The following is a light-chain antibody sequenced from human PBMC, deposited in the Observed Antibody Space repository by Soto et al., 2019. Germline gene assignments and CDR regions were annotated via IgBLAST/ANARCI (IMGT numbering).Light chain of an antibody. J-gene: IGLJ1*01. CDR3: SSYTSSDTYV. CDR1: SSDVGGYNY. V-gene: IGLV2-14*01. Sequence: QSVLTQPASVSGSPGQSITISCTGTSSDVGGYNYVSWYQQHPGEDPKLMIYEVSNQPSGVSNRFSGSKSGNTASLTISGLQAEDEADYYCSSYTSSDTYVFGNGTKVTVL. CDR2: EVS.